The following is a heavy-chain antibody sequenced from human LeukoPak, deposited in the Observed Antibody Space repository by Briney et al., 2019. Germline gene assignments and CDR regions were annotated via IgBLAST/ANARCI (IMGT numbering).Heavy chain of an antibody. J-gene: IGHJ4*02. Sequence: EGSLRLSCAASGFTFSSYAMSWVRQAPGKGLEWVSAISGSGGSTYYADSVKGRFTISRDNSKNTLYLQMNSLRAEDTAVYYCAKFGALAVASYFDYWGQGTLVTVSS. V-gene: IGHV3-23*01. D-gene: IGHD6-19*01. CDR1: GFTFSSYA. CDR2: ISGSGGST. CDR3: AKFGALAVASYFDY.